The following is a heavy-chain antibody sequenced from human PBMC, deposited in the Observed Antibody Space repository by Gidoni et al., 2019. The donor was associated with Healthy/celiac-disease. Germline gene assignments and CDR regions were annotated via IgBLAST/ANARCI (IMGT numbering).Heavy chain of an antibody. V-gene: IGHV4-34*01. D-gene: IGHD6-13*01. Sequence: QVPLQQSGAELLKPSAPLSLTSAVYLTSLSGYYWSRIRQPTGKGLEWNGEVNHSGSPNYNPSLKSRVPISVDTSKNQFSLKLSAVTAADTAVYYWARVGRQLGNYDYGMDVWGQGTTVTVSS. CDR1: LTSLSGYY. J-gene: IGHJ6*02. CDR2: VNHSGSP. CDR3: ARVGRQLGNYDYGMDV.